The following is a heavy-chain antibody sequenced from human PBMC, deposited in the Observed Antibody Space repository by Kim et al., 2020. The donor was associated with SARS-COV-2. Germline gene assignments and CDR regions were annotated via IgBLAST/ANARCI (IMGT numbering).Heavy chain of an antibody. CDR1: CGSVSSGSYY. J-gene: IGHJ4*02. V-gene: IGHV4-61*01. Sequence: SETLSLTCTVSCGSVSSGSYYWSWIRQPPGKGLEWIGYIYYSGSTNYNPSLKSRVTISVDTSKNQFSLKLSSVTAADTAVYYCARFVSTYGDLYDYWGQGTLVTVSS. CDR3: ARFVSTYGDLYDY. D-gene: IGHD4-17*01. CDR2: IYYSGST.